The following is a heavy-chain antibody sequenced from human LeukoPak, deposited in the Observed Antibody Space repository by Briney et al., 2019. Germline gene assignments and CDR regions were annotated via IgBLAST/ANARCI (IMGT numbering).Heavy chain of an antibody. Sequence: SETLSLTCTVSGGSISSSSYYWGWIRQPPGKGREWFGSIYYCGSTYYNPSLKGRVTISVDTSKNQFSLQLSSVTAADTAVYYCARAPRHLYSGRYYPPVGAIRYGMDVWGQGTTVTVSS. CDR3: ARAPRHLYSGRYYPPVGAIRYGMDV. CDR1: GGSISSSSYY. CDR2: IYYCGST. V-gene: IGHV4-39*07. J-gene: IGHJ6*02. D-gene: IGHD1-26*01.